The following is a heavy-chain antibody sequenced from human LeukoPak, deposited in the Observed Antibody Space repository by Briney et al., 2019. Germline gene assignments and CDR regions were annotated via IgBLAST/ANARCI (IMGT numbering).Heavy chain of an antibody. J-gene: IGHJ4*02. CDR1: GYTFTSYY. CDR2: INPSGGST. D-gene: IGHD3-10*01. Sequence: ASVKVSCKASGYTFTSYYMHWVRQAPGQGLEWMGIINPSGGSTSYAQKFQGRVTMTRDTSTSTVYMELSSLRSDDTAVYYCARDPPILWFGPHFDYWGQGALVTVSS. V-gene: IGHV1-46*01. CDR3: ARDPPILWFGPHFDY.